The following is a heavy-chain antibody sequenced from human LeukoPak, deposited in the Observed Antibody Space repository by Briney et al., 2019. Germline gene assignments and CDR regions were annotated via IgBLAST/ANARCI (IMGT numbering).Heavy chain of an antibody. V-gene: IGHV3-9*01. CDR2: ISWNSGSI. D-gene: IGHD6-19*01. Sequence: GRSLRLSCAASGFTFDDCAMHWVRQAPGKGLEWVSGISWNSGSIGYADSVKGRFTISRDNAKNSLYLQMNSLRAEDTALYFCAKGPGIAVAGAIDYWGQGTLVTVSS. CDR1: GFTFDDCA. CDR3: AKGPGIAVAGAIDY. J-gene: IGHJ4*02.